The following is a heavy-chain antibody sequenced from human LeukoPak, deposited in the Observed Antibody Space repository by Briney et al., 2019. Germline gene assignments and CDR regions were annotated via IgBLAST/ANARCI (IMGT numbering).Heavy chain of an antibody. J-gene: IGHJ3*02. CDR3: ASYYYYDSSGYVDAFDI. D-gene: IGHD3-22*01. CDR2: IYTSGST. CDR1: GGSINSY. V-gene: IGHV4-4*07. Sequence: SETLSLTCTVSGGSINSYWSWIRQPAGKGLEWIGRIYTSGSTNYNPSLKSRVTMSVDTSKNQFSLKLSSVTAADTAVYYCASYYYYDSSGYVDAFDIWGQGTMVTVSS.